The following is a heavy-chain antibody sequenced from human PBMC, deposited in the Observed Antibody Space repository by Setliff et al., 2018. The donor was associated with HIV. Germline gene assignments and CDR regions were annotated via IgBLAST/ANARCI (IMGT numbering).Heavy chain of an antibody. CDR3: ARDPPLPVVMSASADY. CDR2: ISSNGAYI. Sequence: GGSLRLSCAASGFTFTTYAMNWVRQAPGKGLEWVASISSNGAYIFTADSVKGRFTISRDNAKNLVYLQMNSLRAEDTAVYYCARDPPLPVVMSASADYWGQGTLVTVSS. J-gene: IGHJ4*02. CDR1: GFTFTTYA. V-gene: IGHV3-21*01. D-gene: IGHD2-15*01.